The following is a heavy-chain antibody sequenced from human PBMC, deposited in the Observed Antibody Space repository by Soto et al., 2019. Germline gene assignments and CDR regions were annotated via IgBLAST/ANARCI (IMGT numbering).Heavy chain of an antibody. D-gene: IGHD2-8*01. V-gene: IGHV4-30-4*01. J-gene: IGHJ4*02. Sequence: SETLSLTCTVSGGSISSGDYYWSWIRQPPGKGLEWIGYIYYSGSTYYNPPLKSRVTISVDTSKNQFSLKLSSVTAADTAVYYCARDRGLMVFDYWGQGTLVTVSS. CDR2: IYYSGST. CDR1: GGSISSGDYY. CDR3: ARDRGLMVFDY.